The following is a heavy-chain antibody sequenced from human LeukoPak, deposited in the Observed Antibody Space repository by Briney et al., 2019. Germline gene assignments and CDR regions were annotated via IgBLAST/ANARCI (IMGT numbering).Heavy chain of an antibody. CDR1: GYTFTSYA. CDR3: ARDSEDTAMVTFRFDY. J-gene: IGHJ4*02. V-gene: IGHV1-46*01. CDR2: INPSGGST. Sequence: GASVKVSCKASGYTFTSYAMNWVRQAPGQGLEWMGIINPSGGSTSYAQKFQGRVTMTRDTSTSTVYMELSSLRSEDTAVYYCARDSEDTAMVTFRFDYWGQGTLVTVSS. D-gene: IGHD5-18*01.